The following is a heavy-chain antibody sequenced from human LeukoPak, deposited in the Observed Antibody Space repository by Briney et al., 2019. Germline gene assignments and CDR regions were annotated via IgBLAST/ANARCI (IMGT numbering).Heavy chain of an antibody. D-gene: IGHD3-9*01. CDR1: GVSISTSSYS. CDR3: ARQLRYCEWVGYFDL. Sequence: SESLCLTCAVSGVSISTSSYSWGWLRQPPGKGLVWIGSMYFSGDTPMNPSLKSLVTLSLDTTKKQFSLRLASVTAADTAVYYCARQLRYCEWVGYFDLRGRGTLVTLSS. J-gene: IGHJ2*01. V-gene: IGHV4-39*01. CDR2: MYFSGDT.